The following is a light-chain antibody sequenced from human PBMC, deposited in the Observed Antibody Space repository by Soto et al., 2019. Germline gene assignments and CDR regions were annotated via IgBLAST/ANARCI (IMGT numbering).Light chain of an antibody. J-gene: IGLJ1*01. CDR2: DVS. CDR1: SSDVGGYNY. Sequence: QSVLTQPASVSGSPGQSITISCTGTSSDVGGYNYVSWYQQHPGKAPKLMIYDVSNRPSGVSNRFSGSKSGNTASLTISGLQAEDEADDYCSSYTSSSTLMVFGTGTKVTVL. CDR3: SSYTSSSTLMV. V-gene: IGLV2-14*01.